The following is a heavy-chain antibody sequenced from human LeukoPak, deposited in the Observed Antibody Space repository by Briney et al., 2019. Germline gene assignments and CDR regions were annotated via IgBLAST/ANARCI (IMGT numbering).Heavy chain of an antibody. CDR3: ARGLWSAHRREYYFDS. Sequence: ASVKVSCKASGYTFTNYAVNWLRQAPGQRLEWMGWINAGNGDTKFSQNYQARVTITRDASASAAYMELSSLTSEDTAVYFCARGLWSAHRREYYFDSWGQGTLVTVSS. V-gene: IGHV1-3*01. J-gene: IGHJ4*02. CDR1: GYTFTNYA. D-gene: IGHD3-3*01. CDR2: INAGNGDT.